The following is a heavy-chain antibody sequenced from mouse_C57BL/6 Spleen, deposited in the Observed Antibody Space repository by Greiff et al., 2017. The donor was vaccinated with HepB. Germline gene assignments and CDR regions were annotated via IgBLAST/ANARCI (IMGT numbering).Heavy chain of an antibody. CDR1: GFTFSSYG. CDR3: ARRGITTNYFDY. D-gene: IGHD2-4*01. CDR2: ISSGGSYT. Sequence: EVKLVESGGDLVKPGGSLKLSCAASGFTFSSYGMSWVRQTPDKRLEWVATISSGGSYTYYPDSVKGRFTISRDNAKNTLYLQMSSLKSEDTAMYYWARRGITTNYFDYWGQGTTLTVSS. V-gene: IGHV5-6*01. J-gene: IGHJ2*01.